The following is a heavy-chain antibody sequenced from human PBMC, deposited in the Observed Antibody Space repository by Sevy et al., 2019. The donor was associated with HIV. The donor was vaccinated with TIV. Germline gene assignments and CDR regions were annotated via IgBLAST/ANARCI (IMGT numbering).Heavy chain of an antibody. Sequence: GGSLRLSCTASGFTFGDYAMSWFRQAPGKGLEWVGFIRSKAYGGTTEYAASVKGRFTISRDDSKSIAYLQMNSLKTEDTAVYYCTRRGDGYKYYYYYYYMDVWGKGTTVTVSS. J-gene: IGHJ6*03. CDR2: IRSKAYGGTT. V-gene: IGHV3-49*03. CDR1: GFTFGDYA. D-gene: IGHD3-10*01. CDR3: TRRGDGYKYYYYYYYMDV.